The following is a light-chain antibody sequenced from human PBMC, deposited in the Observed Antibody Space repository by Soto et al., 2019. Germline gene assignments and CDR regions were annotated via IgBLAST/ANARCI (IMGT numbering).Light chain of an antibody. CDR1: QRLLHSNGNHF. CDR3: MQALQTPWT. Sequence: EIVMTQSPPSLTVTPGEPASISCRSSQRLLHSNGNHFLDWYLQKPGQSPQLLIYLGSYRASGVPDRVSGSGAGTDFTLKITRVEAEDVGVYYCMQALQTPWTFGQGTKVDIK. J-gene: IGKJ1*01. V-gene: IGKV2-28*01. CDR2: LGS.